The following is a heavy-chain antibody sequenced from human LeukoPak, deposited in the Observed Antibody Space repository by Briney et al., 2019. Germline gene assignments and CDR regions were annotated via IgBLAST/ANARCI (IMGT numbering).Heavy chain of an antibody. D-gene: IGHD6-19*01. CDR1: GFTFSDYY. V-gene: IGHV3-11*06. CDR3: ARSSGWYHRGPDYYYYYMDV. J-gene: IGHJ6*03. CDR2: ISSSRIYI. Sequence: GGSLRLSCAASGFTFSDYYMSWIRQAPGKGLEWVSSISSSRIYIYYADSVKGRFTISRDNAKNSLYLQMNSLRAEDTAVYYCARSSGWYHRGPDYYYYYMDVWGKGTTVTVSS.